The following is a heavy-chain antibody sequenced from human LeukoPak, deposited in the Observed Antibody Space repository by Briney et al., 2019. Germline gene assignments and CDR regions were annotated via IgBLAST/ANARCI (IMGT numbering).Heavy chain of an antibody. CDR1: GYTFTGFY. Sequence: GASVKVSCKASGYTFTGFYMHWVRQAPGQGLEWMGWINPDSGDTNYAQQFQGRVTMTRDTSISTAYVELSSLRSDDTAVYYCARDWLLRYSEGGLDYWDQGSLVTVSS. V-gene: IGHV1-2*02. CDR2: INPDSGDT. J-gene: IGHJ4*02. D-gene: IGHD3-9*01. CDR3: ARDWLLRYSEGGLDY.